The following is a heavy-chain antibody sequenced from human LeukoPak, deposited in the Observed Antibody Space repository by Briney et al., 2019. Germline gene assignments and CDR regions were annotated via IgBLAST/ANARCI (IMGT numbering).Heavy chain of an antibody. V-gene: IGHV1-46*01. D-gene: IGHD6-13*01. CDR1: GYTFTSYF. J-gene: IGHJ4*02. CDR3: ARVSIAAAGGFDY. Sequence: GASVKVSCKASGYTFTSYFMYWVRQAPGQGLEWMGIINPSDGSTNYAQKLQGRVTMTTDTSTSTAYMELRSLRSDDTAVYYCARVSIAAAGGFDYWGQGTLVTVSS. CDR2: INPSDGST.